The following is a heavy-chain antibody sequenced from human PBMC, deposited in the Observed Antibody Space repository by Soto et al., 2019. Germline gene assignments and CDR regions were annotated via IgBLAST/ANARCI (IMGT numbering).Heavy chain of an antibody. J-gene: IGHJ3*02. CDR3: AHRMTTVPETDAFDI. CDR1: GFSLSTSGVG. D-gene: IGHD4-17*01. Sequence: QITLKESGPTLVKPTQTLTLTCTFSGFSLSTSGVGVGWIRQPPGKALEWLALIYWDDDKRYSPSLKSRLTITKDTSKNQVVLTMTNMDPVDTATYYCAHRMTTVPETDAFDIWGQGTMVTVSS. V-gene: IGHV2-5*02. CDR2: IYWDDDK.